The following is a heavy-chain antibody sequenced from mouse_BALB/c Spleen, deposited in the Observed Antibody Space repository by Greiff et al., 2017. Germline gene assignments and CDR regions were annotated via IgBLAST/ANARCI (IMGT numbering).Heavy chain of an antibody. CDR1: GFTFSSYA. CDR3: ANYYGSVAY. CDR2: ISSGGST. D-gene: IGHD1-1*01. Sequence: EVMLVESGGGLVKPGGSLKLSCAASGFTFSSYAMSWVRQTPEKRLEWVASISSGGSTYYPDSVKGRFTISRDNARNILYLQMSSLRSEDTAMYYCANYYGSVAYWGQGTLVTVSA. J-gene: IGHJ3*01. V-gene: IGHV5-6-5*01.